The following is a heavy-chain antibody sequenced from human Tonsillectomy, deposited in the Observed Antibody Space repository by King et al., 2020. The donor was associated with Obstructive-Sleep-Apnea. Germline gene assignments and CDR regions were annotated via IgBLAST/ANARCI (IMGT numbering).Heavy chain of an antibody. V-gene: IGHV3-7*01. D-gene: IGHD3-16*01. CDR1: GVTFSSYW. CDR2: IEQDGSVK. CDR3: AREYWGPDY. Sequence: VQLVESGGGLVQPGGSVRLSCGASGVTFSSYWMTWGRQAPGKGLEWVANIEQDGSVKNYEDSVKGRFTISRDNAKKSVFLQMNSLTAEDTAVYYCAREYWGPDYWGQGTLVTVSS. J-gene: IGHJ4*02.